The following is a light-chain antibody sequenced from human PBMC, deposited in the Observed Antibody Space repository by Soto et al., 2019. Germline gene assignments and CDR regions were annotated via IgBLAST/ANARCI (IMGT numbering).Light chain of an antibody. V-gene: IGLV3-1*01. Sequence: SYELTQPPSVSVSPGQTASIPCSGDKLGDKYTSWYRQKPGQSPVSVIYQDNKRPSGIPERFSGPNSGNTATLTISGTQAVDEADYYCQTWDSFTVIFGGGTKLTVL. J-gene: IGLJ2*01. CDR2: QDN. CDR1: KLGDKY. CDR3: QTWDSFTVI.